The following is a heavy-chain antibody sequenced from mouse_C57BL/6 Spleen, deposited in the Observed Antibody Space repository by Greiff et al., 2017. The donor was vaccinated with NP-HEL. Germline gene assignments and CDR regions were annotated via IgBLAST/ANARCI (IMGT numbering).Heavy chain of an antibody. V-gene: IGHV3-6*01. J-gene: IGHJ4*01. CDR1: GYSITSGYY. CDR2: ISYDGSN. Sequence: EVQLQQSGPGLVKPSQSLSLTCSVTGYSITSGYYWNWIRQFPGNKLEWMGYISYDGSNNYNPSLKNRISITRDTSKNQFFLKLNSVTTEDTATYYCARGGGTPYYYAMDYWGQGTSVTVSS. CDR3: ARGGGTPYYYAMDY. D-gene: IGHD1-1*01.